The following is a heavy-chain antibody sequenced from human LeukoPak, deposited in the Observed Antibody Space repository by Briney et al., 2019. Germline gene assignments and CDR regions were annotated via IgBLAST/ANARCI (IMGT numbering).Heavy chain of an antibody. V-gene: IGHV1-8*03. CDR3: ARSSRAIFGVVTIDY. CDR2: MNPNSGNT. D-gene: IGHD3-3*01. J-gene: IGHJ4*02. Sequence: ASVKVSCKASGYTFTSYDINWVRQTTGQGLEWMGWMNPNSGNTGYAQKFQGRVTITRNTSISTAYMELSSLRSEDTAVYYCARSSRAIFGVVTIDYWGQGTLVTVSS. CDR1: GYTFTSYD.